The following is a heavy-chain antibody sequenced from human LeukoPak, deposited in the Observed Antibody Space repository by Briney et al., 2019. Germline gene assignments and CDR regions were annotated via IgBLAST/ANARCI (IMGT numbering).Heavy chain of an antibody. J-gene: IGHJ4*02. CDR1: GGSISSYY. D-gene: IGHD3-22*01. V-gene: IGHV4-4*07. Sequence: SETLSLTCTVSGGSISSYYWSWIRQPAGKGLEWIGRIYTSGSTNYNPSLKSRVTISVDKSKSQFSLKLSSVTAADAAVYYCARVRYYDSSGYYYFDYWGQGTLVTVSS. CDR3: ARVRYYDSSGYYYFDY. CDR2: IYTSGST.